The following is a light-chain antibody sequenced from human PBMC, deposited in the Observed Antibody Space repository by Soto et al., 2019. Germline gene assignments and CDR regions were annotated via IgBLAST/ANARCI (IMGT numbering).Light chain of an antibody. J-gene: IGKJ5*01. V-gene: IGKV1-12*01. CDR3: QQANGFPIT. CDR1: QGISSW. Sequence: DIQMTQSPSSITTSXGHRVTITXXASQGISSWLAWYQQKPGKAPKLLIYAASSLQSGVPSRFSGSGSGTDFTLTISSLQPEDFATYYCQQANGFPITFGQGTRLEIK. CDR2: AAS.